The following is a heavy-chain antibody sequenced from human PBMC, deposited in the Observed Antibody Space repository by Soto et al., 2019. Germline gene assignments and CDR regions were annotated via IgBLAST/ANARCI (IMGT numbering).Heavy chain of an antibody. Sequence: ASVKVSCKASGGTFSSYTISWVRQAPGQGLEWMGRIIPILGIANYAQKFQGRVTITADKSTSTAYMELSSLRSEDTAVYYCARDRTSTRGYGDYVGWFDPWGQGTLVTVS. J-gene: IGHJ5*02. CDR1: GGTFSSYT. D-gene: IGHD4-17*01. CDR3: ARDRTSTRGYGDYVGWFDP. V-gene: IGHV1-69*04. CDR2: IIPILGIA.